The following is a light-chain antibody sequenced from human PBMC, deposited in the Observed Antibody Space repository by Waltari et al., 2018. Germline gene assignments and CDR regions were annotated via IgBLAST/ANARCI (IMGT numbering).Light chain of an antibody. CDR2: DVS. CDR3: SSYTSSSTLVV. Sequence: QSXLTQPXSVSXSPGXSITISCTGTSSDVGGYNYVSWYQQHPGKAPKLMIYDVSNRPPGVSNRFSGSKSGNTASLTISGLQAEDEADYYCSSYTSSSTLVVFGGGTKLTVL. J-gene: IGLJ2*01. CDR1: SSDVGGYNY. V-gene: IGLV2-14*03.